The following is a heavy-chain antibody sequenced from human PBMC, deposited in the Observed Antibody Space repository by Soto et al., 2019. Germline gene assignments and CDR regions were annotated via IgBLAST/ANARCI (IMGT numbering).Heavy chain of an antibody. CDR1: GYSFTTYG. Sequence: ASVKVSCKASGYSFTTYGMTWVRQAPGQGLEWMGWISTDKGNTKYAQNFQSRATLTTDTSTSTAYMELRSLRSDDTAVYYCARDRDRNLDYWGQGTLVPVSS. CDR2: ISTDKGNT. D-gene: IGHD2-21*02. V-gene: IGHV1-18*01. CDR3: ARDRDRNLDY. J-gene: IGHJ4*02.